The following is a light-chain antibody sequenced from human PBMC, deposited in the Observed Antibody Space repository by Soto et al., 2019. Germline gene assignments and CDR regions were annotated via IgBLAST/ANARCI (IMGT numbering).Light chain of an antibody. CDR2: EDN. V-gene: IGLV6-57*04. J-gene: IGLJ2*01. CDR1: SGSIASNY. Sequence: NFMLTQPHSVSESPGKTVTISCTRSSGSIASNYVQWNQQRPGSAPTTVIYEDNQRPSGVPDRFSGSIDTSSNSASLTISGLKTEDEADYYCQSNDYSNHAVFGGGTKLTVL. CDR3: QSNDYSNHAV.